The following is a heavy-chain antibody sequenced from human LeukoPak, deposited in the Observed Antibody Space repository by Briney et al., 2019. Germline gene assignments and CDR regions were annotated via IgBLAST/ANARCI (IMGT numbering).Heavy chain of an antibody. CDR2: IYTSGST. CDR3: AREGNYGDYELFFDY. V-gene: IGHV4-4*07. Sequence: PSETLSLTCTVSGGPISSYYWSWIREPAGKGLEWIGRIYTSGSTNYNPSLKSRVTMSVDTSKNQFSLKLSSVTAADTAVYYCAREGNYGDYELFFDYWGQGTLVTVSS. J-gene: IGHJ4*02. D-gene: IGHD4-17*01. CDR1: GGPISSYY.